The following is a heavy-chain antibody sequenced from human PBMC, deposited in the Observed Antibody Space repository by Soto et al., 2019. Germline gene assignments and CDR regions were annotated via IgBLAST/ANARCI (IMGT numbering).Heavy chain of an antibody. CDR3: ASNNFWSAYSTRLNYPMDV. J-gene: IGHJ6*02. D-gene: IGHD3-3*01. Sequence: QVQPVQSGAEVKKPGSSVKVSCKASGGTFSNYAISWVRQAPGQGLEWMGGIIPILGAPNYAQKFQGRVTITADTSTNTAYMDLSSLRSEDTAVYYCASNNFWSAYSTRLNYPMDVWGQGTTVTVSS. CDR1: GGTFSNYA. CDR2: IIPILGAP. V-gene: IGHV1-69*06.